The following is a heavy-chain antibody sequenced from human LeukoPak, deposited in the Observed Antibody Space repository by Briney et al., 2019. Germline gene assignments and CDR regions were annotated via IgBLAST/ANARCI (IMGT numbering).Heavy chain of an antibody. V-gene: IGHV7-4-1*02. CDR3: ARDPNHYYDSSGYYGDY. Sequence: VASVKVSCKASGYTFTNYAMNWVRQAPGQGLEWMGWINTNTGNPTYAQGFTGRFVFSLDTSVSTAYLQISSLKAEDTAVYYCARDPNHYYDSSGYYGDYWGQGTLVTVSS. D-gene: IGHD3-22*01. CDR1: GYTFTNYA. CDR2: INTNTGNP. J-gene: IGHJ4*02.